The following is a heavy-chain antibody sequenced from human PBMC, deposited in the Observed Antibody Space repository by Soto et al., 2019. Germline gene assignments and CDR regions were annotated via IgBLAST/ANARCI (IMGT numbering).Heavy chain of an antibody. Sequence: EVQLVESGGGLVQPGGSLRLSCAASGFTFDDYAIHWVRQAPGKCLEWVSGISWNGAATGYMNSVKGRFSISRDNTKSTLYLQMNSLRSEDTAVYYCANLPLYGSGFDCWGQGTLVTVSS. J-gene: IGHJ4*02. CDR3: ANLPLYGSGFDC. D-gene: IGHD3-10*01. CDR2: ISWNGAAT. CDR1: GFTFDDYA. V-gene: IGHV3-9*01.